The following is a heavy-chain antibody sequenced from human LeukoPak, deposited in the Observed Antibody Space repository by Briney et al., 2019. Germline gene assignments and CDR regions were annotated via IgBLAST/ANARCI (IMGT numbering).Heavy chain of an antibody. CDR3: ARHYVQQEFRDNWFDP. Sequence: GGSLRLSCTASGFTFRNYAMHWVRQAPGKGLEWVAVISYDGSDKNYADSVKGRFTISRDNSKNTLYLRMNSLRAEDTAVYYCARHYVQQEFRDNWFDPWGQGTLVTVSS. D-gene: IGHD3-16*01. CDR1: GFTFRNYA. CDR2: ISYDGSDK. V-gene: IGHV3-30*04. J-gene: IGHJ5*02.